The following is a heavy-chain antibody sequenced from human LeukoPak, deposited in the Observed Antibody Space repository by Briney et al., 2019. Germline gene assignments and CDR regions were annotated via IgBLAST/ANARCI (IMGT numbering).Heavy chain of an antibody. CDR3: ARDLTVTTQEVP. V-gene: IGHV3-21*01. CDR2: ISSSSSYI. CDR1: GFTFSSYS. J-gene: IGHJ4*02. D-gene: IGHD4-17*01. Sequence: GGSLRLSCAASGFTFSSYSMNWVRQAPGKGLEWVSSISSSSSYIYYADSVKGRFTISRDNAKNSLYLQMNSLRAEDTAVYYCARDLTVTTQEVPWGQGTLVTVSS.